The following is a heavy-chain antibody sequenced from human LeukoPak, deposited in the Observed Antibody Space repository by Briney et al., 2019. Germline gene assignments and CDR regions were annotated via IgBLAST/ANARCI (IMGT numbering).Heavy chain of an antibody. J-gene: IGHJ5*02. D-gene: IGHD4/OR15-4a*01. CDR1: RGSISGYS. CDR3: VRGPYGASISKWFDP. Sequence: SETLSLTCTVSRGSISGYSWSWIRQSPGGGLEWIGYIYYSGGTAYNPSLRSRVTLSVDTSKNQFSLQLRSVTTADTAVYYCVRGPYGASISKWFDPWGQGTQVTVSS. CDR2: IYYSGGT. V-gene: IGHV4-59*01.